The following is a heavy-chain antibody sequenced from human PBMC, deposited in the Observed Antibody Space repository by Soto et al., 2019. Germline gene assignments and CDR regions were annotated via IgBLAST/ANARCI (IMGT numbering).Heavy chain of an antibody. Sequence: PGGSLRLSCAASGFTFNSYAMSWVRQAPGKGLEWGSAISASGDSTYYADAVKGRFTISRDNSKNTLYLEMNSLRAEDTASYYCAKSPPTLRPGIFWFDPWGQGTLVTVSS. J-gene: IGHJ5*02. D-gene: IGHD3-10*01. CDR1: GFTFNSYA. CDR3: AKSPPTLRPGIFWFDP. V-gene: IGHV3-23*01. CDR2: ISASGDST.